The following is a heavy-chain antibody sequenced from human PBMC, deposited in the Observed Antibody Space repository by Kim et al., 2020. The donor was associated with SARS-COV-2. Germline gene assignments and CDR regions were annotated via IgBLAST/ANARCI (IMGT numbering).Heavy chain of an antibody. J-gene: IGHJ4*02. V-gene: IGHV4-4*07. CDR3: PWDHNWHYFVF. D-gene: IGHD1-26*01. Sequence: SETLSLTCTVSNDSISRYYWSWIRQPAEKGLEWIGRIYPSGNTNYYPSSQRRLTMTVETSTNQSSLKLRSMTPADAATYYFPWDHNWHYFVFCAQG. CDR1: NDSISRYY. CDR2: IYPSGNT.